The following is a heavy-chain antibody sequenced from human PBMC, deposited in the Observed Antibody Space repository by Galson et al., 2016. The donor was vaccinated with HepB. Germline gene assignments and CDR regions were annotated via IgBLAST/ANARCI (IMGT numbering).Heavy chain of an antibody. CDR1: GFTFSNYA. Sequence: SLRLSCAASGFTFSNYAMSWVRQAPGKGLEWVSGISGRGGRTYYADSMKGRFTLSRDNSKDTLYLQVNSLRAEDTAVYYCAKDVDTAMVPDAFDIWGQGTMVTVSS. CDR3: AKDVDTAMVPDAFDI. CDR2: ISGRGGRT. J-gene: IGHJ3*02. V-gene: IGHV3-23*01. D-gene: IGHD5-18*01.